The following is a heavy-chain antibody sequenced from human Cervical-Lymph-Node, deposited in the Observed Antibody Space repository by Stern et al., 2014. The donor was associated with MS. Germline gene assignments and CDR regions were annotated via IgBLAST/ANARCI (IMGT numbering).Heavy chain of an antibody. J-gene: IGHJ2*01. CDR2: ISDTGTT. V-gene: IGHV4-59*02. D-gene: IGHD2-21*02. CDR3: ARDPSTTAADWFFDL. CDR1: GGAVSDYY. Sequence: QVQLQESGPGLVKPSETLSLTCTVSGGAVSDYYWTWIRPRPGTGLEWIGYISDTGTTNYNPSLPSRAPITLDTSQNQVSLRLRSVTAADTAVYYCARDPSTTAADWFFDLWGRGSLVTVSS.